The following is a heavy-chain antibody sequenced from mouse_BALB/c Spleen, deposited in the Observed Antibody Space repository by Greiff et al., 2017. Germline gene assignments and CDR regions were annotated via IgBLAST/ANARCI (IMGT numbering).Heavy chain of an antibody. CDR2: IRSKSNNYAT. Sequence: EVQLVESGGGLVQPKGSLKLSCAASGFTFNTYAMNWVRQAPGKGLEWVARIRSKSNNYATYYADSVKDRFTISRDDSQSMLYLQMNNLKTEDTAMYYCVSNWDYAMDYWGQGTSGTVSS. V-gene: IGHV10-1*02. CDR1: GFTFNTYA. J-gene: IGHJ4*01. D-gene: IGHD4-1*01. CDR3: VSNWDYAMDY.